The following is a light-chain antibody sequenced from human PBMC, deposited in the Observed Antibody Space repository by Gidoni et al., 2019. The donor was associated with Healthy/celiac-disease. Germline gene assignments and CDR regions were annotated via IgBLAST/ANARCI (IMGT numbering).Light chain of an antibody. CDR1: QSISSW. Sequence: IQMTQSPSTLSASVGVRVTITCRASQSISSWLAWYQQKPGKAPKLLIYKASSLESGVPSRFSGSGSGKEFTLTISSLQPDDFATYYCKQYNSYYTFGQXTKLEIK. J-gene: IGKJ2*01. CDR3: KQYNSYYT. V-gene: IGKV1-5*03. CDR2: KAS.